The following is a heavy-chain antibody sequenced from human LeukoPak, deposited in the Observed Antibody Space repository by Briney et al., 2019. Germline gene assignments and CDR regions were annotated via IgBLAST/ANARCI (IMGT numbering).Heavy chain of an antibody. Sequence: GGSLGLSCAAPGFMFHDYALHCARHASGKGLEWVSLISGDGGSTFYADSVKGRFTISRDNSKNSLYLQMNSLRSDDTALYYCARESESSGWYDYWGQGTLVTVSS. CDR3: ARESESSGWYDY. D-gene: IGHD6-19*01. CDR1: GFMFHDYA. J-gene: IGHJ4*02. V-gene: IGHV3-43*02. CDR2: ISGDGGST.